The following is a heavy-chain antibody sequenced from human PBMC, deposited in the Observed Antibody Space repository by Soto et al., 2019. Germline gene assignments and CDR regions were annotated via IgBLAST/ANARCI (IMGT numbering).Heavy chain of an antibody. D-gene: IGHD5-18*01. Sequence: EVQLEESGGALVQPGRSLRLSCAASGFTFDDYAMHWVRQVLGKGLEWVSSISWNSGNIGYADSVKGRFTTSRDNDKNSLYLQMNSLRPEDTALYYGVRSKGGYSYGTPFDYWGQGTLVTVSS. V-gene: IGHV3-9*01. CDR3: VRSKGGYSYGTPFDY. CDR2: ISWNSGNI. J-gene: IGHJ4*02. CDR1: GFTFDDYA.